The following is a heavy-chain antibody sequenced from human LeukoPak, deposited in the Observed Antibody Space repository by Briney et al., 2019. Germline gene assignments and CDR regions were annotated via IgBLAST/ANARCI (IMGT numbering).Heavy chain of an antibody. J-gene: IGHJ4*02. D-gene: IGHD2-21*02. CDR2: ISSSGSTI. CDR1: GFTFSSYE. CDR3: ASYCGGDRYSSETLDY. V-gene: IGHV3-48*03. Sequence: PGGSLRLSCAASGFTFSSYEMNWVRQAPGKGLEWVSYISSSGSTIYYADSVKGRFTISRDNAKNSLYLQMNSLRAEDTAVYYCASYCGGDRYSSETLDYWGQGTLVTVSS.